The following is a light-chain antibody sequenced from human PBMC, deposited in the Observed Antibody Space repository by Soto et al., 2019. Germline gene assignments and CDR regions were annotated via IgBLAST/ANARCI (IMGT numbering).Light chain of an antibody. CDR1: QIISNW. Sequence: IQMTESPSTLPASVGDRVTIICGASQIISNWLAWYQQTPGTASKVLIYHASKLQSGVPSRFSGSGSGTEFTLTISSLQPDDFATYYCQQYNSYSFGQGTKVDIK. CDR2: HAS. J-gene: IGKJ1*01. V-gene: IGKV1-5*02. CDR3: QQYNSYS.